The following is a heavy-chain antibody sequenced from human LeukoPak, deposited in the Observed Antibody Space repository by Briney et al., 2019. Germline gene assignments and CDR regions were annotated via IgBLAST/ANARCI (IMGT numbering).Heavy chain of an antibody. J-gene: IGHJ4*02. CDR3: AILLFGVVIS. D-gene: IGHD3-3*01. Sequence: SVKVSCKASGGTFSSYAISWVRQAPGQGLEWMGRIIPILSIANYAQKFQGRVTITADKSTSTAYMELSSLRSEDTAVYYCAILLFGVVISWGQGTLVTVSS. CDR1: GGTFSSYA. CDR2: IIPILSIA. V-gene: IGHV1-69*04.